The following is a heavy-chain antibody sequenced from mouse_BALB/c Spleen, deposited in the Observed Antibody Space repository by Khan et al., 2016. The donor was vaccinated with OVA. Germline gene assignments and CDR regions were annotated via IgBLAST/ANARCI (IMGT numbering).Heavy chain of an antibody. CDR3: ARLAYFYESGWFAY. D-gene: IGHD1-1*01. V-gene: IGHV5-6*01. CDR1: GFTFSTYG. CDR2: VSTGGHYT. J-gene: IGHJ3*01. Sequence: EVQLVESGADVVKPAESLTLSCAASGFTFSTYGMSWVRQTPDKRLEWVATVSTGGHYTYYPDTVKGRFTISRDNAKDTLYLQMSILNSEDTAMFYCARLAYFYESGWFAYWGQGTLVTVSA.